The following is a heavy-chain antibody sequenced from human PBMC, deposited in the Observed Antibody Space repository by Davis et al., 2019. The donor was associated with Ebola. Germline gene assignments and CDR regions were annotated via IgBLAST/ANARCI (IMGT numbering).Heavy chain of an antibody. CDR1: GFTFSASA. CDR2: IRGKANSYAT. V-gene: IGHV3-73*01. J-gene: IGHJ4*02. Sequence: PGGSLRLSCAASGFTFSASAMHWVRQASGKGLEWVGRIRGKANSYATAYAASVTGRFTISRVDSKNTTYLQMSRLKTEDTAVYYCSTLLDYWGQGTPVTVS. CDR3: STLLDY.